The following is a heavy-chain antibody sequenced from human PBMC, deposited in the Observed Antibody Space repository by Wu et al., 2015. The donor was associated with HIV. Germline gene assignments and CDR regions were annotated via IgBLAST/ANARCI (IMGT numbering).Heavy chain of an antibody. CDR1: GYIFSDFG. V-gene: IGHV1-18*01. CDR3: ARGHLLCIPVTFPRVV. Sequence: VQLVQSGGEVKKPGASVKVACKSSGYIFSDFGIHWVRQAPGESLEWMGWISAQNGNTKYAQKFQGRVSMTTETSSSTAYMELRSLRSDDTAVYFCARGHLLCIPVTFPRVVRGPGTRVIVSS. D-gene: IGHD3-10*01. CDR2: ISAQNGNT. J-gene: IGHJ4*02.